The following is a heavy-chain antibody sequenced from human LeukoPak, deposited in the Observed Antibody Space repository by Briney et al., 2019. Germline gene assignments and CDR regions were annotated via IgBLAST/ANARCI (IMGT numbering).Heavy chain of an antibody. J-gene: IGHJ4*02. CDR3: ARVRIRGYSGYDSEIDY. D-gene: IGHD5-12*01. V-gene: IGHV1-2*02. CDR2: INPNSGGT. CDR1: GYTFTSYG. Sequence: ASVKVSCKASGYTFTSYGISWVRQAPGQGLEWMGWINPNSGGTNYAQKFQGRVTMTRDTSISTAYMELSRLRSDDTAVYYCARVRIRGYSGYDSEIDYWGQGTLVTVSS.